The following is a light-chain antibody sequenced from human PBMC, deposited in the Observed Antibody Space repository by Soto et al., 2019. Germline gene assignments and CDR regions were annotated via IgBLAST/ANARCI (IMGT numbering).Light chain of an antibody. Sequence: QSVLTQPPSASGSPGQSVTISCTGTRSDVGGYNYVSWYQQYPGKAPKLIIYAVTERPSGVPDRFSGSKSGNTASLTVSGLQIEDEADYYCSSYAGWINWVFGGGTKLTVL. CDR3: SSYAGWINWV. J-gene: IGLJ3*02. CDR2: AVT. CDR1: RSDVGGYNY. V-gene: IGLV2-8*01.